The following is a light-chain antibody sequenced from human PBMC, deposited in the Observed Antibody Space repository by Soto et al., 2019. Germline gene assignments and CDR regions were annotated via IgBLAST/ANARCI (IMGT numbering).Light chain of an antibody. V-gene: IGKV3-15*01. CDR3: QQYNHWPS. J-gene: IGKJ2*01. CDR2: DAS. CDR1: QTVSSN. Sequence: EIVMTQSTATLSVSPGGRATLSCRASQTVSSNLAWYQQKPGRAPRLLIYDASTRATGIPARFSGSGSGTEFTLTISSLQSEDFVVYYCQQYNHWPSFGHGTKLEIK.